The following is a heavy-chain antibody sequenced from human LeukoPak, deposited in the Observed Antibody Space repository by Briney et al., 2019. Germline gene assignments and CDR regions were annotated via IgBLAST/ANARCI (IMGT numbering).Heavy chain of an antibody. D-gene: IGHD6-19*01. Sequence: GGSLRLSCAASGFTISSNYINWVRQPPGKGLEWVSTLYSGGNTYYADSVKGRFTISRDNSKNTLYLQMNSLRAEDTAVYYCARASGSGWNPFSYWGQGTLVTVSS. CDR3: ARASGSGWNPFSY. J-gene: IGHJ4*02. CDR2: LYSGGNT. CDR1: GFTISSNY. V-gene: IGHV3-53*01.